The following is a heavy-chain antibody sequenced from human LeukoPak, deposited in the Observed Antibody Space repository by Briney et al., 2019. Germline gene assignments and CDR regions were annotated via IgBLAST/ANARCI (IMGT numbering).Heavy chain of an antibody. J-gene: IGHJ4*02. CDR2: ISYDGSNK. Sequence: GGSLRLSCAASGFTFSSYAMHWVRQAPGKGLEWVAVISYDGSNKYYADSVKGRFTISRDNSKNTLYLQMNSLRAEDTAVYYCAKDHGSSWKGGVDYWGQGTLVTVSS. CDR1: GFTFSSYA. CDR3: AKDHGSSWKGGVDY. V-gene: IGHV3-30*18. D-gene: IGHD6-13*01.